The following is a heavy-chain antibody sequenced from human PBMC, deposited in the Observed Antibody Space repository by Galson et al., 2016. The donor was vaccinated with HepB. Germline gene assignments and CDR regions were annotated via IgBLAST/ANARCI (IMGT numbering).Heavy chain of an antibody. CDR1: GFTFSKHA. Sequence: SLRLSCAASGFTFSKHAMSWVRQAPGKGLEWVSVISGSGGSTYYADSVKGRFTISRDNSKNTLYLQMNSLRAEDTALYYCANTPKLDYDILTGPVDYWGQGTLVTVSS. V-gene: IGHV3-23*01. D-gene: IGHD3-9*01. CDR2: ISGSGGST. CDR3: ANTPKLDYDILTGPVDY. J-gene: IGHJ4*02.